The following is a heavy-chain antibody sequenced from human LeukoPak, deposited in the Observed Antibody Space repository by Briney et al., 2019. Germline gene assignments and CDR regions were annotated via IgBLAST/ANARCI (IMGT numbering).Heavy chain of an antibody. Sequence: SETLSLTCTVSGGSISSGGYYWSWIRQHPGKGLEWIGYIYYSGSTYYNPSLKSRVTISVDTSKNQFSLKLSSVTAADTAVYYCARVRTKTGSFSDFDYWGQGTLVTVSS. V-gene: IGHV4-31*03. D-gene: IGHD1/OR15-1a*01. CDR3: ARVRTKTGSFSDFDY. CDR2: IYYSGST. CDR1: GGSISSGGYY. J-gene: IGHJ4*02.